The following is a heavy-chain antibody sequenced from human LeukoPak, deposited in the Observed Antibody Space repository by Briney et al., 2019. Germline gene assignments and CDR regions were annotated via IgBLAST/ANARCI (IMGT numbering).Heavy chain of an antibody. CDR2: ISTSGDTV. D-gene: IGHD4/OR15-4a*01. CDR3: AKGTIGMDV. V-gene: IGHV3-11*01. Sequence: GGSLRLSCTASGFTFTDYYMTWIRQAPGKGLEWLSYISTSGDTVSYADSVKGRFTISRDNSKNSLYLQMNSLRTEDTALYYCAKGTIGMDVWGQGTTVTVSS. J-gene: IGHJ6*02. CDR1: GFTFTDYY.